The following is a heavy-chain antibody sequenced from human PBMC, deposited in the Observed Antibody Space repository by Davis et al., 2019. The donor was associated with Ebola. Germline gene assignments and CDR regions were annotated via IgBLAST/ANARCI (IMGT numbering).Heavy chain of an antibody. V-gene: IGHV1-58*01. CDR3: EADYSEGATAKPFDY. CDR1: GFTFSSSA. D-gene: IGHD1-26*01. J-gene: IGHJ4*02. Sequence: SVKVSCKASGFTFSSSAVQWVRQARGQRLEWIGWIVVGSGITNYAQKFQERVTITRDMSTSTAYMELSSLRSEDTAVYYCEADYSEGATAKPFDYWGQGTLVTVSS. CDR2: IVVGSGIT.